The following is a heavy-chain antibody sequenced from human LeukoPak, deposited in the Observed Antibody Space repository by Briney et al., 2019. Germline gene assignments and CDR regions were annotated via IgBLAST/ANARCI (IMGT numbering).Heavy chain of an antibody. Sequence: SETLSLTCTVSGGSISPHYWTWIRQTPGKGLEWIGYVYYNGLTSYNASLRSRLILSVDTARDQVSLKLTSVTAADTAVYYCARGSGNGYFDLWGRGTLVTVSS. CDR3: ARGSGNGYFDL. CDR1: GGSISPHY. V-gene: IGHV4-59*11. CDR2: VYYNGLT. D-gene: IGHD1-26*01. J-gene: IGHJ2*01.